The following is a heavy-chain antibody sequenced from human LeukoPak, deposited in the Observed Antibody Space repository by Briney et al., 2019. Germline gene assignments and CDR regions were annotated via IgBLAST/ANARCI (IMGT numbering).Heavy chain of an antibody. CDR2: IHPYSGGT. Sequence: ASVKVSCKASGYTFTDYYMHWVRQAPGQGLEWMGWIHPYSGGTNYAQKFQGRVTMTRDTSITTDHMELSSLRSEDTAVYYCARDRGIVGATGYFDYWGQGTLVTVSS. CDR1: GYTFTDYY. V-gene: IGHV1-2*02. D-gene: IGHD1-26*01. CDR3: ARDRGIVGATGYFDY. J-gene: IGHJ4*02.